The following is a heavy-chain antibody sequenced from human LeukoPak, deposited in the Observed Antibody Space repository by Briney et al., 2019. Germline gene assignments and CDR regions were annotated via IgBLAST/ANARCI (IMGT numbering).Heavy chain of an antibody. CDR3: AHRLVTIIRGVTPPPYSQH. CDR2: IYWDDDK. Sequence: SGPTLAKPPQTITLTCTFPGSAPSTSGVGGGWIRQPPGKAMEWLALIYWDDDKRSSPSLKSRLTITKDTSQTQVVLTMTNMDPVDTASYYCAHRLVTIIRGVTPPPYSQHWGQGTLVTASS. J-gene: IGHJ1*01. CDR1: GSAPSTSGVG. V-gene: IGHV2-5*02. D-gene: IGHD3-10*01.